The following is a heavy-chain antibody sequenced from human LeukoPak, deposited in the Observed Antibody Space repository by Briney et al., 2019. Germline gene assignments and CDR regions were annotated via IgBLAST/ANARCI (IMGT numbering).Heavy chain of an antibody. D-gene: IGHD1-26*01. CDR2: IKQDGSET. CDR1: GFTFSHYW. V-gene: IGHV3-7*05. CDR3: ANALGAHYFDY. Sequence: GGSLRLSCAASGFTFSHYWMIWLRQAPGKGLEWVANIKQDGSETYYVDSVRGRFSISRDNAKNSLYLQMNSLRAEDTAVYYCANALGAHYFDYWGQGTLVTVSS. J-gene: IGHJ4*02.